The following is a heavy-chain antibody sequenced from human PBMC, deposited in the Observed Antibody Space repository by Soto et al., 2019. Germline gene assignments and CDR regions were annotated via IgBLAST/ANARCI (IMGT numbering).Heavy chain of an antibody. V-gene: IGHV4-59*01. J-gene: IGHJ6*02. D-gene: IGHD1-26*01. CDR2: IYASGTP. Sequence: QVQLQESGPGLVKPSETLSLTCTVSGGSISTFYWSWIWQPPGKGLEWIGYIYASGTPNYNPSLKSRVTISIDTSKNQFSLNLNSVTAADTAVYYCARNSGSYSPFYYGMDVWGQGTTVTVSS. CDR3: ARNSGSYSPFYYGMDV. CDR1: GGSISTFY.